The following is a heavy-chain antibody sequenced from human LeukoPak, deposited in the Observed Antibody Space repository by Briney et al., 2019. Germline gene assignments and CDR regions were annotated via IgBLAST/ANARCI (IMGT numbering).Heavy chain of an antibody. D-gene: IGHD3/OR15-3a*01. CDR3: ATVPGSLDPFDD. CDR2: ISRSGDNT. J-gene: IGHJ4*02. Sequence: TGGSLRLSCAASGFTITNSAMAWVRQAPGKGLEWVSTISRSGDNTYCADSVKGRFTISRDNSKNTLYLQMNSLRAEDTAVYYCATVPGSLDPFDDWGQGTLVTVSS. CDR1: GFTITNSA. V-gene: IGHV3-23*01.